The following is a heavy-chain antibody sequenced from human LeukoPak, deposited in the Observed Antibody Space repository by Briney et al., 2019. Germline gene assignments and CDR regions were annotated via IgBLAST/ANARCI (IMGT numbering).Heavy chain of an antibody. CDR3: AEFNGRINWFDA. J-gene: IGHJ5*02. CDR1: GFTFHTYD. Sequence: GGSLRLSCTASGFTFHTYDMSWVRQAPGKGLEWVSTIIANSRGATYHADSVKGRFTVSRDSSQKTLYLQLRRARVEDTAIYYCAEFNGRINWFDAWGQGTLVTVSS. CDR2: IIANSRGAT. V-gene: IGHV3-23*01. D-gene: IGHD3-10*01.